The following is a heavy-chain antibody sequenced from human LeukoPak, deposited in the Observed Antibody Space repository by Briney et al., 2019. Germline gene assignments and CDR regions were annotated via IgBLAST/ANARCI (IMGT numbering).Heavy chain of an antibody. D-gene: IGHD6-6*01. Sequence: GESLKISCKGSGHSFTSYWIAWVRQMPGKGLEWMGIIYPGDSDTRYSLSFQGQVTFSADKSISTAYLQWSSLKASDTAMYYCARPSPGYDFVMDVWGQGTTVTVSS. V-gene: IGHV5-51*01. J-gene: IGHJ6*02. CDR1: GHSFTSYW. CDR2: IYPGDSDT. CDR3: ARPSPGYDFVMDV.